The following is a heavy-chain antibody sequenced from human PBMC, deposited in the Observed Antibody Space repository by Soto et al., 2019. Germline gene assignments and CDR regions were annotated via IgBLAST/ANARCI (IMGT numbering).Heavy chain of an antibody. J-gene: IGHJ2*01. D-gene: IGHD6-19*01. V-gene: IGHV1-24*01. CDR1: GYTLTELS. Sequence: ASVKVSCKVSGYTLTELSIHWVRQAPGKGLEWMGGFDPEDGETLYAQKFQGRVTMTEDTSTDTAYMDLSSLSSEDTSVYYCARDPSSGWYQNWYFDLWGRGTLVTVSS. CDR2: FDPEDGET. CDR3: ARDPSSGWYQNWYFDL.